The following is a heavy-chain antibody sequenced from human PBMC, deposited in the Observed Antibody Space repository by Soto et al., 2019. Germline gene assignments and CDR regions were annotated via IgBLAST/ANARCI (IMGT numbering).Heavy chain of an antibody. D-gene: IGHD3-9*01. CDR2: ISWNSGDI. Sequence: ESGGGLVQPGRSLRLSCAASGFTFDDYAMHWVRQAPGKGLEWVSGISWNSGDIGYADSVKGRFTISRDNAKNSLYLQMNSLRAEDTALYYCAKLDEDIIDYWGQGTLVTVSS. CDR1: GFTFDDYA. V-gene: IGHV3-9*01. J-gene: IGHJ4*02. CDR3: AKLDEDIIDY.